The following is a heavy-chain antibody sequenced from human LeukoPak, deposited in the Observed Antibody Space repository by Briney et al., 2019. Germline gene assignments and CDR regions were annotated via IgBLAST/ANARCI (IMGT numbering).Heavy chain of an antibody. CDR2: IYYSGST. J-gene: IGHJ5*02. Sequence: PSETLSLTCTVSGYSISSGYYWSWIRQPPGKGLEWIGYIYYSGSTNYNPSLKSRVTISVDTSKNQFSLKLSSVTAADTAVYYCARGDTVTKGDWFDPWGQGTLVTVSS. D-gene: IGHD4-17*01. V-gene: IGHV4-38-2*02. CDR1: GYSISSGYY. CDR3: ARGDTVTKGDWFDP.